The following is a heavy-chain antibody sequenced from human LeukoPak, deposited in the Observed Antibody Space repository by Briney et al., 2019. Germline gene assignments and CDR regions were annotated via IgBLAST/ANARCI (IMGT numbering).Heavy chain of an antibody. CDR3: TTYVCSGGSCYYFDN. D-gene: IGHD2-15*01. V-gene: IGHV3-15*01. J-gene: IGHJ4*02. CDR2: IKSKTDGGTT. Sequence: PGGSLRLSCAASGLTLSDAWMSWVRQAPGKGLEWVGRIKSKTDGGTTDYAAPVKGRFTMSRDDSKNTLYLEMNSLKTEDTAVYYCTTYVCSGGSCYYFDNWDQGTLVTVSS. CDR1: GLTLSDAW.